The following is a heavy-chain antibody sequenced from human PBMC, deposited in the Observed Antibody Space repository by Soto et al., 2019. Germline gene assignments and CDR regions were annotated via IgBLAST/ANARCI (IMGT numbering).Heavy chain of an antibody. J-gene: IGHJ5*02. V-gene: IGHV4-59*01. Sequence: QVQLQESGPGLVKPSETLSLTCTVSGGSISSYYWSWIRQPPGKGLEWIGYIYYSGSTNYNPSLKSPVTISVDTSKNQFSLKLSSVTAADTAVYYCARYCSGGSCYTRSPFENWFDPWGQGTLVTVSS. CDR1: GGSISSYY. CDR3: ARYCSGGSCYTRSPFENWFDP. CDR2: IYYSGST. D-gene: IGHD2-15*01.